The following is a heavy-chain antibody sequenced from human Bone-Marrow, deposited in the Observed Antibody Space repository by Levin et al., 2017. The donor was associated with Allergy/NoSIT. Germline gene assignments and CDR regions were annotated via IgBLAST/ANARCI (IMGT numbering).Heavy chain of an antibody. CDR1: GASMNSSF. CDR3: ASGRLKRYCSPGGCHTTNHAWFDP. Sequence: TASETLSLTCTVSGASMNSSFWSWIRHSPGKGLEYLGYIHYSGTTKYSPSLGTRVTISIDTSKNHFSLDLRSVTAADTAVYYCASGRLKRYCSPGGCHTTNHAWFDPWGQGTLVTVSS. CDR2: IHYSGTT. V-gene: IGHV4-59*08. J-gene: IGHJ5*02. D-gene: IGHD2-15*01.